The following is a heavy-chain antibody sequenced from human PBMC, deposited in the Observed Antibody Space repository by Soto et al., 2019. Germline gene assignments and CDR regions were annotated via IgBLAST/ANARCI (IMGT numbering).Heavy chain of an antibody. Sequence: QVQLVQSGAEVKKPGSSVKVSCKASGGTFSSYAISWVRQAPGQGLEWMGGIIPISGTANYAQKFQGRVTITADESTSTVYMELSSPRSQDTAVYFCARSQGSSTSLEIYYYYYYAMDVWGQGTTVTVSS. CDR1: GGTFSSYA. J-gene: IGHJ6*02. D-gene: IGHD2-2*01. CDR2: IIPISGTA. V-gene: IGHV1-69*01. CDR3: ARSQGSSTSLEIYYYYYYAMDV.